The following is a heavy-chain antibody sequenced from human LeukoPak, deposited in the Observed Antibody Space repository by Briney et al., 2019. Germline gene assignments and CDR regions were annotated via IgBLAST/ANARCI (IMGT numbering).Heavy chain of an antibody. V-gene: IGHV1-8*01. CDR1: GYTFTSYD. Sequence: ASVKVSCKASGYTFTSYDINWVRQATGQGLEWMGWMNPNSGNTGYAQKFQGRVTMTRSTSISTAYMELSSLRSEDTAVYYCARWPSRNSGSYPDYWGQGTLVTVSS. CDR3: ARWPSRNSGSYPDY. CDR2: MNPNSGNT. J-gene: IGHJ4*02. D-gene: IGHD1-26*01.